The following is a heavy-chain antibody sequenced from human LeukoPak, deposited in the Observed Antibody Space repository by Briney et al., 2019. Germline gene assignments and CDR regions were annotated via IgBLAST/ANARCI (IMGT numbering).Heavy chain of an antibody. V-gene: IGHV1-18*01. D-gene: IGHD3-22*01. CDR1: GYTFTSYG. J-gene: IGHJ4*02. Sequence: GAPVKVSCKASGYTFTSYGISWVRQAPGQGLEWMGWISAYNGNTNYAQKLQGRVIMTTDTSTSTAYMGLRSLRSDDTAVYFCARDLYEYYYDSSAYYWGQGTLVTVSS. CDR2: ISAYNGNT. CDR3: ARDLYEYYYDSSAYY.